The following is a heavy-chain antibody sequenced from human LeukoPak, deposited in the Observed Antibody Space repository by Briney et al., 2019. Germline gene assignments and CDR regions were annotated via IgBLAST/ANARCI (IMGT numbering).Heavy chain of an antibody. CDR3: ARVYWSKKVGATNADY. J-gene: IGHJ4*02. D-gene: IGHD1-26*01. CDR1: GGSFSGYY. CDR2: INQSGST. Sequence: SETLSLTCAVYGGSFSGYYWSWIRQPPGKGLEWIGEINQSGSTNYNPSLKSRVTISVDTSKNQFSLKLSSVAAADTAVYYCARVYWSKKVGATNADYWGQGTQVTVSS. V-gene: IGHV4-34*01.